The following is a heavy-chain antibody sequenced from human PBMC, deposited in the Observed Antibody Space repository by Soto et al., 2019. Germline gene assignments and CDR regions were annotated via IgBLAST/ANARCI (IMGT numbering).Heavy chain of an antibody. Sequence: GGSLRLSCAASGFTFSSYDMHWVRQATGTGLEWVSAIGTAGDTYYPGSVKGRFTISRENAKNSLYLQMNSLRAGDTAVYYCARDRRSSSWYDKNYYYGLDVWGQGTTVTVSS. D-gene: IGHD6-13*01. J-gene: IGHJ6*02. CDR1: GFTFSSYD. CDR2: IGTAGDT. V-gene: IGHV3-13*01. CDR3: ARDRRSSSWYDKNYYYGLDV.